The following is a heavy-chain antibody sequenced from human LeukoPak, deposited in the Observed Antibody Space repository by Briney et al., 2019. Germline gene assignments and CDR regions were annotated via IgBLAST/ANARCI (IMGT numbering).Heavy chain of an antibody. CDR2: ISYDGSNK. V-gene: IGHV3-30*18. D-gene: IGHD6-19*01. CDR3: AKEPGIAVAGSSHFDY. Sequence: GGSLRLSCAASGFTFSSYGMHWVRQAPGKGLEWVAAISYDGSNKYYADSVKGRSTISRDNSKNTLYLQMNSLRAEDTAVYYCAKEPGIAVAGSSHFDYWGQGTLVTVSS. CDR1: GFTFSSYG. J-gene: IGHJ4*02.